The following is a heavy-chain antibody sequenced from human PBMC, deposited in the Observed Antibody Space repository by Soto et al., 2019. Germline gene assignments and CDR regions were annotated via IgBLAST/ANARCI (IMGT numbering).Heavy chain of an antibody. CDR1: GGSISSGGYY. Sequence: SATLSLTCTVSGGSISSGGYYWSWIRQHPGKGLEGIGYIYYSGSTYYNTSLKSRVTISVDTSQHQFSLKLSSVTAADTALYYCARDRITGTTYYYYGMDVWGQGNTV. V-gene: IGHV4-31*03. CDR3: ARDRITGTTYYYYGMDV. CDR2: IYYSGST. J-gene: IGHJ6*02. D-gene: IGHD1-7*01.